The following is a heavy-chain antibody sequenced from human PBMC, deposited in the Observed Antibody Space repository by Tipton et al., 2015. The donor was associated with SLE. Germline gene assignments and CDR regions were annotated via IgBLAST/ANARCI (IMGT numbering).Heavy chain of an antibody. CDR3: AREGGWTFGIDV. CDR1: GGSISSGGYY. D-gene: IGHD3/OR15-3a*01. J-gene: IGHJ6*02. V-gene: IGHV4-61*08. Sequence: TLSLTCTVSGGSISSGGYYWSRIRQPPGKGLEWIGFITYIGSPNYNPSLKSRVTISVDTSKNHFSLKLSSVTAADTAVYYCAREGGWTFGIDVWGQGTTVTVSS. CDR2: ITYIGSP.